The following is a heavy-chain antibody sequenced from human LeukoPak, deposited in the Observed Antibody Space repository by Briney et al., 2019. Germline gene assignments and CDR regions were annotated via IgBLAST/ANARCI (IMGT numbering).Heavy chain of an antibody. J-gene: IGHJ5*02. CDR2: ISGSGGST. V-gene: IGHV3-23*01. D-gene: IGHD4-17*01. Sequence: GGSLRLSCAASGFTFSSYAMSWVRQAPGKGLEWVSAISGSGGSTYYADSVKGRFTISRDNSKNTLYLQMNSLRAEDTAVYYCAKDRDGYGDCVFWFDPWGQGTLVTVSS. CDR1: GFTFSSYA. CDR3: AKDRDGYGDCVFWFDP.